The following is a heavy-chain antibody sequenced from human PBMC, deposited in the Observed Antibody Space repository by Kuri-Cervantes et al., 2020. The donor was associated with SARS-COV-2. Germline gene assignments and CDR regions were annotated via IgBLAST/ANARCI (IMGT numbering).Heavy chain of an antibody. Sequence: GESLKISCAASGFILSSSAMSWVRQAPGKGLEWVGRIKSKTDGGTTDYAAPVKGRFTISRDDSKNTLYLQMNSLKTEDTAVYYCTTEKVPAAIRRGRDDYWGQGTLVTVSS. D-gene: IGHD2-2*02. V-gene: IGHV3-15*01. J-gene: IGHJ4*02. CDR3: TTEKVPAAIRRGRDDY. CDR2: IKSKTDGGTT. CDR1: GFILSSSA.